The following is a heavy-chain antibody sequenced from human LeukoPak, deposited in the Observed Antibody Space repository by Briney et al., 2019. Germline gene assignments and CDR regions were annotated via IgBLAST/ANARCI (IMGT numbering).Heavy chain of an antibody. D-gene: IGHD3-22*01. CDR2: ISPNSGGT. Sequence: ASVKVSCKASGYTFTGYYMHWVRQAPGQGLEWMGWISPNSGGTNYAENFQGRVTMTRDTSISTAYMELSRLKSDDTAVYYCARDGYYCDSSGYSYGFDYWGQGTLVTVSS. CDR3: ARDGYYCDSSGYSYGFDY. CDR1: GYTFTGYY. V-gene: IGHV1-2*02. J-gene: IGHJ4*02.